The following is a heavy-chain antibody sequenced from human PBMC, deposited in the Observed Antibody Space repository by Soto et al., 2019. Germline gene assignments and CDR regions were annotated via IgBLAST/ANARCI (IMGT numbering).Heavy chain of an antibody. CDR1: GGSISSGGYS. CDR3: ARVGPLRSLDY. J-gene: IGHJ4*02. D-gene: IGHD4-17*01. CDR2: IYHSGST. V-gene: IGHV4-30-2*01. Sequence: SETLSLTCAVSGGSISSGGYSWSWIRQPPGKGLEWIGYIYHSGSTYYNPSLKSRVTISVDRSKNQFSLKLSSVTAADTAVYYCARVGPLRSLDYWGQGTLVTVSS.